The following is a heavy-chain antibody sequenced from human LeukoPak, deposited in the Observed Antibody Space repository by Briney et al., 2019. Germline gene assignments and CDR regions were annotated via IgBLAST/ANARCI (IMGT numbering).Heavy chain of an antibody. D-gene: IGHD4-17*01. V-gene: IGHV3-23*01. J-gene: IGHJ4*01. CDR1: GFAFSSYA. CDR3: ARDPNGDYVGALGF. Sequence: GGSLRLSCADSGFAFSSYALAWVRQAPGKGLEWVSAVTGRGVATHYADSVKGRFTISRDNSKKTMYLQMNSLRAEDTAIYYCARDPNGDYVGALGFWGRGTLVTVSS. CDR2: VTGRGVAT.